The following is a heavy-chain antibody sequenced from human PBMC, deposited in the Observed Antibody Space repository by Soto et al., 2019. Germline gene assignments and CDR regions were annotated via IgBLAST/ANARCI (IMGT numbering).Heavy chain of an antibody. J-gene: IGHJ6*02. CDR2: MNPNSGNT. CDR3: ATRDLFLWFGDRIAVDGLVSHRGYYYGMDV. CDR1: GYTFTSYD. D-gene: IGHD3-10*01. V-gene: IGHV1-8*01. Sequence: QVQLVQSGAEVKKPGASVKVSCKASGYTFTSYDINWVRQATGRGLEWMGWMNPNSGNTGYAQKFQGRVTMTRNTSISTAYMELSSLRFETTAAYYCATRDLFLWFGDRIAVDGLVSHRGYYYGMDVWGQGTTVTVSS.